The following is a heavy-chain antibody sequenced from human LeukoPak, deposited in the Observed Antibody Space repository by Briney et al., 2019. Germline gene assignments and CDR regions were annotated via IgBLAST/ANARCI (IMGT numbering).Heavy chain of an antibody. Sequence: QTGGSLRLSCAAPGFTFNSYAMNWVRQAPGKGLEWVSVIYGGGSTYYADSVKGRFTISRDTPKNTLYLQMNSLRVEDTAVYYCASWPVGWYGEDSWGQGTLVTVSS. CDR2: IYGGGST. CDR1: GFTFNSYA. CDR3: ASWPVGWYGEDS. D-gene: IGHD6-19*01. J-gene: IGHJ4*02. V-gene: IGHV3-23*03.